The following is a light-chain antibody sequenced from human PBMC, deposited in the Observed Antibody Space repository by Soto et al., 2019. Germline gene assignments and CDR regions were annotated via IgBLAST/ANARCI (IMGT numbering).Light chain of an antibody. CDR1: SSNIGGNT. J-gene: IGLJ1*01. CDR3: AAWDDRLTGYV. Sequence: QSVLTQPPSASGTPGRRVTISCSGSSSNIGGNTVSWYQQLPGTAPKLLIYSDNQRPSGVPDRFSGSKSGTSASLAISGLQSEDEADYYCAAWDDRLTGYVFGTGTKLTVL. V-gene: IGLV1-44*01. CDR2: SDN.